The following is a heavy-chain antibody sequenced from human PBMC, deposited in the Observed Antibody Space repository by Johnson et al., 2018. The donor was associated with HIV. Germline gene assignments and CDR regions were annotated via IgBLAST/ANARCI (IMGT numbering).Heavy chain of an antibody. D-gene: IGHD1-26*01. J-gene: IGHJ3*02. CDR3: AKDLGIVGAVHRTFDI. V-gene: IGHV3-33*06. Sequence: QVQLVEFGGGLVHPGGSLRLSCAASGFTFSSYGMHWVRQAPGKGLEWVAVIWYDGSQKYYTDSVKGRFTISRDNSKNTLYLQMNSLRAEDTAVYYCAKDLGIVGAVHRTFDIWGQGTMVTVSS. CDR1: GFTFSSYG. CDR2: IWYDGSQK.